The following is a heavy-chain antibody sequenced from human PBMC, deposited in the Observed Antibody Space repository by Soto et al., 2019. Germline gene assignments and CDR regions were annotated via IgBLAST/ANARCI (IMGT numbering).Heavy chain of an antibody. Sequence: GGSLRLSCAASEFTFSSYGIHWVRQAPGKGPEWVAIISYDGSNRHYADSVKGRFTISRDNSKSTLYLQMSSLRSEDTAVYYCARVKVEQVPPYYYYYGMDVWGQGTTVTVSS. CDR1: EFTFSSYG. V-gene: IGHV3-30*03. CDR2: ISYDGSNR. CDR3: ARVKVEQVPPYYYYYGMDV. J-gene: IGHJ6*02. D-gene: IGHD1-26*01.